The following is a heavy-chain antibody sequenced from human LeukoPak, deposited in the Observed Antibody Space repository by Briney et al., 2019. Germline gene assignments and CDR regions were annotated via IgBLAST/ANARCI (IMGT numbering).Heavy chain of an antibody. CDR3: ARDYYDSSGYYGAPQYFDY. CDR1: GYTFTSYY. D-gene: IGHD3-22*01. V-gene: IGHV1-46*01. CDR2: INPSGGST. Sequence: ASVKVSCKASGYTFTSYYMHWVRQAPGQGLEWMGIINPSGGSTSYAQKFQGRVTITADESTSTAYMELSSLRSEDTAVYYCARDYYDSSGYYGAPQYFDYWGQGTLVTVSS. J-gene: IGHJ4*02.